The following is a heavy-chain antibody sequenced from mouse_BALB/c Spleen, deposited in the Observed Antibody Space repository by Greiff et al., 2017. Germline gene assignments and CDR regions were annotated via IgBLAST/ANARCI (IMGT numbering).Heavy chain of an antibody. CDR3: NGFYYDYDGYAMDY. D-gene: IGHD2-4*01. Sequence: GQLQQSGAELVRSGASVKLSCTASGFNIKDYYMHWVKQRPEQGLEWIGWIDPENGDTEYAPKFQGKATMTADTSSNTAYLQLSSLTSEDTAVYYCNGFYYDYDGYAMDYWGQGTSVTVSS. J-gene: IGHJ4*01. V-gene: IGHV14-4*02. CDR1: GFNIKDYY. CDR2: IDPENGDT.